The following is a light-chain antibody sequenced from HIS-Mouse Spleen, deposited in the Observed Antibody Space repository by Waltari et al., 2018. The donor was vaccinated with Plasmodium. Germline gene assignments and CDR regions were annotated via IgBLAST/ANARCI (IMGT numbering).Light chain of an antibody. J-gene: IGLJ3*02. CDR1: ALPTKY. CDR3: YSTDSSGNHRV. V-gene: IGLV3-10*01. CDR2: PDS. Sequence: SYELTQPPSVSVSPGQTARITCSGDALPTKYAYWYQQKSGQAPVLVIYPDSKQPTGIPERVSGSSSWTMATVTISGAQVEDEADYYCYSTDSSGNHRVFGGGTKLTVL.